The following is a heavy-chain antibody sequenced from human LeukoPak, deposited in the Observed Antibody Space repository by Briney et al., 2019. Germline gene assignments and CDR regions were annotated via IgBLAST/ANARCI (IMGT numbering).Heavy chain of an antibody. CDR1: GGTFSSYA. V-gene: IGHV1-69*13. Sequence: ASVKVSCKASGGTFSSYAISWVRQAPGQGLEWMGGIIPIFGTANYAQEFQGRVTITADESTSTAYMELSSLRSEDTAVYYCARGEWVPAATNWFDPWGQGTLVTVSS. CDR3: ARGEWVPAATNWFDP. J-gene: IGHJ5*02. CDR2: IIPIFGTA. D-gene: IGHD2-2*01.